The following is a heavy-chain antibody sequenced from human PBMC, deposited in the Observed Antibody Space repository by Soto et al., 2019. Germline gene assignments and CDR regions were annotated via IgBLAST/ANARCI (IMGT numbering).Heavy chain of an antibody. Sequence: SETLSLTCTVSGGSISSYYWSWIRQPPGKGLEWIGYIYYSGSTNYNPSLKSRVTISVDTSKNQFSLKLSSVTAADTAVYYCAREFIAAAGTFYFDYWGQGTLVTVSS. CDR3: AREFIAAAGTFYFDY. CDR2: IYYSGST. CDR1: GGSISSYY. D-gene: IGHD6-13*01. V-gene: IGHV4-59*01. J-gene: IGHJ4*02.